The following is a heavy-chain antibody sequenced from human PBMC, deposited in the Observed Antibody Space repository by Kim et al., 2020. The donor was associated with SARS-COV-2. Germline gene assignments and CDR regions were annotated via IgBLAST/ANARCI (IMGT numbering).Heavy chain of an antibody. CDR2: IKHGRST. CDR1: GWSFSGYY. D-gene: IGHD3-16*01. J-gene: IGHJ2*01. Sequence: SETLSLTCAVYGWSFSGYYWSWIRQPPGKGLEWIGEIKHGRSTNYNPSLKSRVTISVDTNKNQFSLKLSSVTAADTAVYYCARGGLKQPTPRLGSYFDLWGRGTLVTVSS. V-gene: IGHV4-34*01. CDR3: ARGGLKQPTPRLGSYFDL.